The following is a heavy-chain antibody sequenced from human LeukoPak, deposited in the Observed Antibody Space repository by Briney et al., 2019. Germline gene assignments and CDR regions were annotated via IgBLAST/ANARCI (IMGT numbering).Heavy chain of an antibody. Sequence: PGGSLRLSCAASGFRVTSNYMSWVRQAPGKGLEWVSVICGGSTYYADSVKGRFILSRDDYKNTLSLQISNLRAEDPAVYFCAREISDSSRWYGGFDYWGQGTLVIVSS. J-gene: IGHJ4*02. CDR2: ICGGST. CDR1: GFRVTSNY. D-gene: IGHD6-13*01. V-gene: IGHV3-53*01. CDR3: AREISDSSRWYGGFDY.